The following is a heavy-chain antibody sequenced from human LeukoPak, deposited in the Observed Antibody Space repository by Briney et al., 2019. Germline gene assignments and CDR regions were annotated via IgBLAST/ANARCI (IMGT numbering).Heavy chain of an antibody. V-gene: IGHV3-23*01. CDR3: AKDRGDCSSTSCPRSPYYYYYMDV. Sequence: GGSLRLSCAASGFTFSSYAMSWVRQAPGKGLQWVSGISGSGDSTHYADSVKGRFTISRDNSNNTLFLQMNSLRAEDTAVYYCAKDRGDCSSTSCPRSPYYYYYMDVWGKGTTVTVSS. D-gene: IGHD2-2*01. J-gene: IGHJ6*03. CDR2: ISGSGDST. CDR1: GFTFSSYA.